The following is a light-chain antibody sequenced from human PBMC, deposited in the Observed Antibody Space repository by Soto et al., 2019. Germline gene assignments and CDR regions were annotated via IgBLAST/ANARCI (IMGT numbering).Light chain of an antibody. J-gene: IGKJ4*01. CDR1: QGISNY. Sequence: DIQMTQSPSSLSASVGDRVTITCRASQGISNYLAWYQQKPQKVPKLLIYAASTLQSGVPSRFSGSGSGTDFTLTISSLQPEDVATYYCQKYNSALTFGGGTKVEIK. CDR2: AAS. CDR3: QKYNSALT. V-gene: IGKV1-27*01.